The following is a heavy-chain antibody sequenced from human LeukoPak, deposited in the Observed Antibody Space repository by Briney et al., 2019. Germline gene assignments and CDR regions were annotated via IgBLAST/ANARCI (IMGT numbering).Heavy chain of an antibody. CDR1: GFTFSAYA. D-gene: IGHD6-6*01. J-gene: IGHJ4*02. Sequence: GGSLRLSCAASGFTFSAYAMHWVRQAPGKGLEWVAVISYEGSSKYYADSVKGRFTISRDNSKNTLYLQMNSLRAEDTAVYYCAKSEEGYSSSSSLDYWGQGTLVTVSS. V-gene: IGHV3-30-3*02. CDR2: ISYEGSSK. CDR3: AKSEEGYSSSSSLDY.